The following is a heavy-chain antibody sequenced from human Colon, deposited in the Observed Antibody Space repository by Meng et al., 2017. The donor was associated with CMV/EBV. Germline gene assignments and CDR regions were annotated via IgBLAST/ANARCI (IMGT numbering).Heavy chain of an antibody. V-gene: IGHV3-66*02. J-gene: IGHJ4*02. CDR3: VTDVPVDGRWD. CDR2: IYRGGST. Sequence: GGSLRLSCAASGFSVSNNYMTWVRQAPGKGLDWVAVIYRGGSTSYADSVKGRFTISRDNSKNTLYLHMNSLRAEDTAVYYCVTDVPVDGRWDWGQGTLVTRLL. D-gene: IGHD3-10*02. CDR1: GFSVSNNY.